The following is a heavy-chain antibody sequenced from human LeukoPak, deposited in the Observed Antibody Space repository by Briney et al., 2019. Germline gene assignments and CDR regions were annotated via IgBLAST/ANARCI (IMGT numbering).Heavy chain of an antibody. V-gene: IGHV3-73*01. CDR1: GFTFSGSA. CDR2: IRDKANSYAT. Sequence: PGGSLRLSCAASGFTFSGSAMHWVRQASGKGLEWVGRIRDKANSYATAYAASVKGRFTISRDDSKNTAYLQMNSLKTEDTAVYYCTGLVVTNYFDYWGQGTLVTVSS. J-gene: IGHJ4*02. CDR3: TGLVVTNYFDY. D-gene: IGHD3-22*01.